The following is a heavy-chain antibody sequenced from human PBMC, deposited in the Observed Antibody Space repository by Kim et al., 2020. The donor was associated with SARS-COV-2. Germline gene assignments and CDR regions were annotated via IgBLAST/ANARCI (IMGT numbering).Heavy chain of an antibody. J-gene: IGHJ4*02. Sequence: ADYVKGRFTISRDNSKNTLYLQMNSLRAEDTAVYYCARDTAIVVVIQLDYWGQGTLVTVSS. V-gene: IGHV3-30*01. D-gene: IGHD3-22*01. CDR3: ARDTAIVVVIQLDY.